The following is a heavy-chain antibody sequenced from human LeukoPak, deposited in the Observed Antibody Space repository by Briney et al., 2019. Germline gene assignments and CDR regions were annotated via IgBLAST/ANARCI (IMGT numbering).Heavy chain of an antibody. Sequence: PSETQSLTCTVSGGSISSYYWSWIRQPAGKGLEWIGRIYTSGSTNYNPSLKSRVTMSVDTSKNQFSLKLSSVTAADTAVYYCARVHCSSTSCYGGGFDYWGQGTLVTVSS. CDR1: GGSISSYY. CDR3: ARVHCSSTSCYGGGFDY. J-gene: IGHJ4*02. V-gene: IGHV4-4*07. CDR2: IYTSGST. D-gene: IGHD2-2*01.